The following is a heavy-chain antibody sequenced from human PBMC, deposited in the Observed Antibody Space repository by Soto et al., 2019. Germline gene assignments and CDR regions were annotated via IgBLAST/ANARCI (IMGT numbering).Heavy chain of an antibody. J-gene: IGHJ4*02. CDR3: ARAVITGTTLNY. CDR1: GYTFTSYA. V-gene: IGHV1-3*01. D-gene: IGHD1-7*01. CDR2: INAGNGNT. Sequence: ASVKVSCKASGYTFTSYAMHWVRQAPGQRLEWMGWINAGNGNTKYSQKFQGRVTIIGDTSASTAYMELSSLRSEDTAVYYCARAVITGTTLNYWGQGTLVTVSS.